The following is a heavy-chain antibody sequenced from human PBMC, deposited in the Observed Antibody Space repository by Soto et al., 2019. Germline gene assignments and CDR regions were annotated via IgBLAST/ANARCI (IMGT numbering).Heavy chain of an antibody. CDR3: TTDSPMVVAAYGMDV. Sequence: GVSLRLSCAASGFTFSNAWMNWVRQAPGKGLEWVGRIKSKTDGGTTDYAAPVKGRFTISRDDSKNTLYLQMNSLKTEDTAVYYCTTDSPMVVAAYGMDVWGQGTTVTVSS. J-gene: IGHJ6*02. V-gene: IGHV3-15*07. CDR1: GFTFSNAW. D-gene: IGHD2-15*01. CDR2: IKSKTDGGTT.